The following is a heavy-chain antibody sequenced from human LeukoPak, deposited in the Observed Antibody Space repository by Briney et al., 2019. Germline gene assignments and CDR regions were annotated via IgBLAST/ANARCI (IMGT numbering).Heavy chain of an antibody. D-gene: IGHD3-9*01. Sequence: GSLRLSCAASGFTFSTYWMHWVREPPGQGLEWVGEIHRDGRTRYHPSLKSRVTMSMDYSKNQYSLDVRSVTAADTAIYYCGKTDIYFNPIDYWGPGSLVTVSS. CDR1: GFTFSTYW. J-gene: IGHJ4*02. CDR2: IHRDGRT. V-gene: IGHV4-4*02. CDR3: GKTDIYFNPIDY.